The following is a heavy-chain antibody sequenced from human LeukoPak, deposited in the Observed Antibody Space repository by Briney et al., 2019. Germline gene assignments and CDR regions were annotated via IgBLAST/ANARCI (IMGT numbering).Heavy chain of an antibody. CDR1: GLTFSRYG. J-gene: IGHJ4*02. V-gene: IGHV3-30*02. CDR3: ARAHVPTDYDSSGYYYLWGYDY. CDR2: IRYDGSNK. Sequence: PGGSRRLSCAASGLTFSRYGMHWVRQAPGKGLEWVAFIRYDGSNKYYADSVKGRFTISRDNSKNTLYLQMNSLRAEDTAVYYCARAHVPTDYDSSGYYYLWGYDYWGQGTLVTVSS. D-gene: IGHD3-22*01.